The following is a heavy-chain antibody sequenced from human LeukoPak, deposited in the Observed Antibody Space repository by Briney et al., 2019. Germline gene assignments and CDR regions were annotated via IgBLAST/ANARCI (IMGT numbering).Heavy chain of an antibody. V-gene: IGHV3-43D*03. CDR2: ISWDGGST. CDR3: AKDMRTYSYGLCLDY. Sequence: GGSLRLSCAASGFTFDDYAMHWVRQAPGKGLEWVSLISWDGGSTYYADSVKGRFTISRDNSKNSLYLQMNSLRAEDTALYYCAKDMRTYSYGLCLDYWGQGTLVTVSS. CDR1: GFTFDDYA. J-gene: IGHJ4*02. D-gene: IGHD5-18*01.